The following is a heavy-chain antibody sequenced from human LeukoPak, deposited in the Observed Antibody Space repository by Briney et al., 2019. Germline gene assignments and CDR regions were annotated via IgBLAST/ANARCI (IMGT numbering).Heavy chain of an antibody. D-gene: IGHD1-1*01. Sequence: SETLSLTCTVSGGSITTYYWTWNRQPPGKGLEWIGYINYSGSTNYNPSLKSRVTISVDPSKNQFSLKLSSVTAADTAVYYCARAQLNLLVDFGMDVWGQGTTVTVSS. CDR3: ARAQLNLLVDFGMDV. CDR1: GGSITTYY. CDR2: INYSGST. J-gene: IGHJ6*02. V-gene: IGHV4-59*01.